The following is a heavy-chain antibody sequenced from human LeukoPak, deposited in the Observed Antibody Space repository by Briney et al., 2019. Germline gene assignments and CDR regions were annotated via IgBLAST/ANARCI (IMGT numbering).Heavy chain of an antibody. CDR1: GGSISTYY. J-gene: IGHJ4*02. D-gene: IGHD3-3*01. V-gene: IGHV4-59*12. CDR3: ARGRRDYTIFGVVILLDH. CDR2: IYYSGST. Sequence: SETLSLTCTVSGGSISTYYWSWIRQPPGKGLEWIGSIYYSGSTNYNPSLKSRVTISLDTSKNQFSLKLSSVTAADTAVHYCARGRRDYTIFGVVILLDHSGQGTLVTVSS.